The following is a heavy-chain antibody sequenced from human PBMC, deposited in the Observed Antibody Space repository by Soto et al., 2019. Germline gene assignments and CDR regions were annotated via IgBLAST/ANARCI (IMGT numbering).Heavy chain of an antibody. D-gene: IGHD6-19*01. Sequence: SLRLSCAASGFTFSNYAMNWVRQAPGKGLEWASKISGSGSSPYYADSVKGRFTISKDNSKNTLYLQMDSLRAGDSAIYYCAKEGTSGLYYFDYWGQGTLVTVSS. V-gene: IGHV3-23*01. J-gene: IGHJ4*02. CDR2: ISGSGSSP. CDR1: GFTFSNYA. CDR3: AKEGTSGLYYFDY.